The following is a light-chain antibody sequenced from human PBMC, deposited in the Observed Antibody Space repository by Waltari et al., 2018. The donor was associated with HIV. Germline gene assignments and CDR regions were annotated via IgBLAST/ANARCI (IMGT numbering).Light chain of an antibody. CDR1: QDIRND. J-gene: IGKJ2*02. V-gene: IGKV1-17*01. Sequence: DIQLTQSPSPLSASVGHKVTLTCRASQDIRNDLGWYQQKPGKAPKRLIYAASSLQSGVPSRFSGSGSGTEFTLTINSLQPEDFATYYCLQHNTYPRTFGQGTKLEIK. CDR2: AAS. CDR3: LQHNTYPRT.